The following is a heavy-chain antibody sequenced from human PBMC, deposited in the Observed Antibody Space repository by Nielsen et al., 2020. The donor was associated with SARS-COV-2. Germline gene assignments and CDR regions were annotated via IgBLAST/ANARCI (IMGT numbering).Heavy chain of an antibody. CDR3: ARHSVWGSYCSGGSCYGGLGV. CDR2: IDPSDSYT. D-gene: IGHD2-15*01. J-gene: IGHJ6*02. Sequence: GESLKISCKGSGYSFTSYWISWVRQMPGKGLEWMGRIDPSDSYTNYSPSFQGHVTISVDKSISTAYLQWSSLKASDTAMYYCARHSVWGSYCSGGSCYGGLGVWGQGTTVTVSS. CDR1: GYSFTSYW. V-gene: IGHV5-10-1*01.